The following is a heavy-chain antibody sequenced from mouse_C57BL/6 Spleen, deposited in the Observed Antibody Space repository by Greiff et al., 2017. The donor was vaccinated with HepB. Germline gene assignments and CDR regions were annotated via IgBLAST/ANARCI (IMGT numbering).Heavy chain of an antibody. Sequence: VQLQQPGAELVKPGASVKLSCKASGYTFTSYWMHWVKQRPGQGLEWIGMIHPNSGSTNYNEKFKSKATLTVDKSSSTAYMQLSSLTSEDSAVYYCARGHYGSSWFAYWGQGTLVTVSA. CDR3: ARGHYGSSWFAY. CDR1: GYTFTSYW. V-gene: IGHV1-64*01. D-gene: IGHD1-1*01. J-gene: IGHJ3*01. CDR2: IHPNSGST.